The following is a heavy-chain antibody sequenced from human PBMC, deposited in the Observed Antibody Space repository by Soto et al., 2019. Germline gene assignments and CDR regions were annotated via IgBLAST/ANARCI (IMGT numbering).Heavy chain of an antibody. CDR2: IIPIFGTA. CDR1: GGTFSSYA. D-gene: IGHD5-18*01. V-gene: IGHV1-69*13. CDR3: ARLNTAMAPPYYYYYGMDV. Sequence: ASVKVSCKASGGTFSSYAISWVRQAPGQGLEWMGGIIPIFGTANYAQKFQGRVTITADESTSTAYMELSSLRSEDTAVYYCARLNTAMAPPYYYYYGMDVWGQGTTVTVSS. J-gene: IGHJ6*02.